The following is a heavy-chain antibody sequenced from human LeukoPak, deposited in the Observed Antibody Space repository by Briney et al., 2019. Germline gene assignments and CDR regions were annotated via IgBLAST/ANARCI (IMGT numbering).Heavy chain of an antibody. J-gene: IGHJ4*02. CDR1: GGSISSSSYY. CDR2: IYYSGST. Sequence: SSETLSLTCTVSGGSISSSSYYWAWIRQPPGKGLERIGSIYYSGSTYYNPSLKSRVTISVDTSKNQFSLKLSSVTAADTAVYYCARARLGSGYYIYYFDYWGQGTLVTVSS. CDR3: ARARLGSGYYIYYFDY. V-gene: IGHV4-39*01. D-gene: IGHD3-22*01.